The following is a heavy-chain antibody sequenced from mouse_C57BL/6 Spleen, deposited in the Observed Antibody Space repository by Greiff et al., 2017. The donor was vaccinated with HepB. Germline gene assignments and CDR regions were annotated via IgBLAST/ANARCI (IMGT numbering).Heavy chain of an antibody. J-gene: IGHJ2*01. Sequence: QVHVKQPGAELVKPGASVKLSCKASGYTFTSYWMHWVKQRPGQGLEWIGMIHPNSGSTNYNEKFKSKATLTVDKSSSTAYMQLSSLTSEDSAVYYCAREGVITTVVSNYWGQGTTHTVAS. V-gene: IGHV1-64*01. CDR2: IHPNSGST. CDR3: AREGVITTVVSNY. CDR1: GYTFTSYW. D-gene: IGHD1-1*01.